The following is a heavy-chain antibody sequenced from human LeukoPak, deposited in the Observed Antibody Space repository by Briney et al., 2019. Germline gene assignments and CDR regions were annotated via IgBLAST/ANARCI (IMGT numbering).Heavy chain of an antibody. J-gene: IGHJ4*02. CDR2: IIPIFGTA. V-gene: IGHV1-69*13. Sequence: ASVKVSCKASRGTFSSYAISWVRQAPGQGLEWMGGIIPIFGTANYAQKFQGRVTITADESTSTAYMELSSLRSEDTAVYYCASDIVATMGVWGQGTLVTVSS. CDR3: ASDIVATMGV. D-gene: IGHD5-12*01. CDR1: RGTFSSYA.